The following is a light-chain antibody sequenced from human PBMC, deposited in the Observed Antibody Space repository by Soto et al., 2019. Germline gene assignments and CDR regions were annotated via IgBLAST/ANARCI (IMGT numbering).Light chain of an antibody. CDR2: RAS. J-gene: IGKJ3*01. CDR1: QTISSSF. CDR3: HQFGSSPLDT. V-gene: IGKV3-20*01. Sequence: EIGLTQSPGTLSLSPGERATLSCRASQTISSSFLAWYQQKPGQAPRLLIYRASRRAPGIPDRFSGSGSWTDFTLTISRLEPEDFAVYYCHQFGSSPLDTFVPGTKVEIK.